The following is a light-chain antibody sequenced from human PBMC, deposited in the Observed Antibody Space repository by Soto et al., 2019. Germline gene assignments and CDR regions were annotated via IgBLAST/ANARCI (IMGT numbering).Light chain of an antibody. CDR2: GAS. Sequence: IVLTQSPATLSVSPGERVTLSCRASQSISRKLGWYQQRPGQAPRLLIYGASTRATGIPARFSGSGSGTEFTLTISSLQSEDFAVYYCQKYDTWRRISLGQLTRLEIK. CDR1: QSISRK. J-gene: IGKJ5*01. CDR3: QKYDTWRRIS. V-gene: IGKV3-15*01.